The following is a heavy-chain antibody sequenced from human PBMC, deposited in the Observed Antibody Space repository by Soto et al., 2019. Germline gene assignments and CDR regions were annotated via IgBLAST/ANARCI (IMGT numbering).Heavy chain of an antibody. CDR3: ARDRIALNWYFDL. V-gene: IGHV3-30-3*01. D-gene: IGHD6-13*01. Sequence: GGSLRLSCAASGFTFSSYAMHWVRQAPGKGLEWVAVISYDGSNKYYADSVKGRFTISRDNSKNTLYLQMNSLRAEDTAVYYCARDRIALNWYFDLWGQGTLVTVSS. J-gene: IGHJ2*01. CDR2: ISYDGSNK. CDR1: GFTFSSYA.